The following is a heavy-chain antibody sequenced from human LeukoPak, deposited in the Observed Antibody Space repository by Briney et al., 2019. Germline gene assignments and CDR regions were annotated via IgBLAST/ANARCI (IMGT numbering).Heavy chain of an antibody. CDR3: ARDLRGNIAAVNYYYMDV. CDR2: IYSGGST. D-gene: IGHD6-13*01. CDR1: GFTFSSHW. J-gene: IGHJ6*03. Sequence: GGSLRLSCAASGFTFSSHWMTWVRQAPGKGLEWVSVIYSGGSTYYADSVKGRFTISRDNSKNTLYLQMNSLRAEDTAVYYCARDLRGNIAAVNYYYMDVWGKGTTVTVSS. V-gene: IGHV3-66*02.